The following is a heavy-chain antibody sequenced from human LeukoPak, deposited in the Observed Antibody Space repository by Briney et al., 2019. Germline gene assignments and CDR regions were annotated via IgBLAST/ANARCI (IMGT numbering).Heavy chain of an antibody. Sequence: GGSLRLSCAASGFTFSRYSMNWVRQAPGKGLEWVSSISTTSRYIYYADSVQGRFTVTRDNAKDSLSLQMNSLRADDTAVYYCARGNSDYDHDYWGQGTLVTVSS. CDR1: GFTFSRYS. D-gene: IGHD5-12*01. CDR2: ISTTSRYI. V-gene: IGHV3-21*01. J-gene: IGHJ4*02. CDR3: ARGNSDYDHDY.